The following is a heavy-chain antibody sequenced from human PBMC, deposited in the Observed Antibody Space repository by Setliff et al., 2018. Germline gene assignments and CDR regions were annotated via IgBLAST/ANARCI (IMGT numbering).Heavy chain of an antibody. J-gene: IGHJ4*02. V-gene: IGHV3-7*03. Sequence: PGGSLRLSCAASGFIFSSYWMNWVRQAPGKGLEWVATINQDGSGKYYVDSVKGRFTISRDNAKNSLYLQMNSPRAEDTAVYYCATYKRSSSFGYWGQGSLVTVSS. CDR1: GFIFSSYW. D-gene: IGHD6-6*01. CDR2: INQDGSGK. CDR3: ATYKRSSSFGY.